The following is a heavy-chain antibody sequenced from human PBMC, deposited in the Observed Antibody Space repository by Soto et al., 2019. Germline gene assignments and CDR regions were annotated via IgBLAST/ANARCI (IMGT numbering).Heavy chain of an antibody. CDR2: ISGSGGST. CDR1: GFTFSSYA. CDR3: AIPPLYCSGGSCSVDY. J-gene: IGHJ4*02. Sequence: VQLLESGGGLVQPGGSLRLSCAASGFTFSSYAMSWVRQAPGKGLEWVSAISGSGGSTYYADSVKGRFTISRDNSKNTLYLQMNSLRAEDTAVYYCAIPPLYCSGGSCSVDYWGQGTLVTVSS. V-gene: IGHV3-23*01. D-gene: IGHD2-15*01.